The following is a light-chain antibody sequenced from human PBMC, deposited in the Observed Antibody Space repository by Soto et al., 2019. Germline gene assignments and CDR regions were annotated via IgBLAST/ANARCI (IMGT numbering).Light chain of an antibody. CDR1: SSDVGSYDA. J-gene: IGLJ1*01. CDR2: EGT. V-gene: IGLV2-23*01. Sequence: QSVLTQPASVSRSPGQSITISCTGTSSDVGSYDAVSWYQQHPGKAPKVMIYEGTKRPSGVSNRFSGSKSGNTASLTISGLQAEDEADYYCCTYAGSSPLNYVFGTGTKVTVL. CDR3: CTYAGSSPLNYV.